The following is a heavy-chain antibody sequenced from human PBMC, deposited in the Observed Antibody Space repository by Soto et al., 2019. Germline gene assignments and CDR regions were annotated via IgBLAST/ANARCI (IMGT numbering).Heavy chain of an antibody. CDR3: ATVGITMIVDPGSFDI. J-gene: IGHJ3*02. D-gene: IGHD3-22*01. CDR2: FDPEDGET. Sequence: GASVKVSCKVSGYTLTELSMHWVRQAPGKGLEWMGGFDPEDGETIYAQKFQGRVTMTEDTSTDTAYMELSSLRSEDTAVYYCATVGITMIVDPGSFDIWGQGTMVTVSS. V-gene: IGHV1-24*01. CDR1: GYTLTELS.